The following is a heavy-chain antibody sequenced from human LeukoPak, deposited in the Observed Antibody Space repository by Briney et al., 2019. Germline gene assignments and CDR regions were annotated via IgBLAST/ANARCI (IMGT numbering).Heavy chain of an antibody. CDR2: ISISSTYI. CDR3: ASGTYYASVHTWSPV. J-gene: IGHJ4*02. CDR1: GFTFSSYS. V-gene: IGHV3-21*01. Sequence: GGSLRLSCAASGFTFSSYSMNWVRQAPGKGLEWVSSISISSTYIYYTDSVKGRFTISRDDASNSLDLQMNSLRAEDTAVYYCASGTYYASVHTWSPVWGQGTLVTVSS. D-gene: IGHD3-10*01.